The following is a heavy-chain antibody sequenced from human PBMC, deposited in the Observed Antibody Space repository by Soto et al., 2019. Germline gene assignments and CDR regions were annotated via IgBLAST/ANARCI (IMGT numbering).Heavy chain of an antibody. CDR3: ARVRLSRWFGELTGRFDD. J-gene: IGHJ4*02. Sequence: GASVKVSCKASGYTFTSYGISWVRQAPGQGLEWMGWISAYNGNTNYAQKLQGRVTMTTDTSTSTAYMELRSLRSDDTAVYYCARVRLSRWFGELTGRFDDWGQGTLVTVSS. CDR1: GYTFTSYG. V-gene: IGHV1-18*01. CDR2: ISAYNGNT. D-gene: IGHD3-10*01.